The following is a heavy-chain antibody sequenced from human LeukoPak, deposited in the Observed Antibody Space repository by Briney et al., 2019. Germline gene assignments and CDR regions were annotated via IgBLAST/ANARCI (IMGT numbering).Heavy chain of an antibody. D-gene: IGHD3-22*01. V-gene: IGHV4-34*01. J-gene: IGHJ4*02. Sequence: SETLSLTCAVYGGSFSGYYWNWIRQPPGKGLEWIGEINHSGSTNYNPSLKSRVTISVDTSKNQFSLKLSSVTAADTAVYYCARGGYAGSGYPNWGQGTLVTVYS. CDR1: GGSFSGYY. CDR2: INHSGST. CDR3: ARGGYAGSGYPN.